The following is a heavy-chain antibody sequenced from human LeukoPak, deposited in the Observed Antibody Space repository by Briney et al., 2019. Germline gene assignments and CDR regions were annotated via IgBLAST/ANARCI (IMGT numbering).Heavy chain of an antibody. CDR1: GFTFSSYA. D-gene: IGHD2-2*01. Sequence: GGSLRLSCAASGFTFSSYAMTWVRQAPGKGLEWVSAISGSGGSTYYAASVKGRFTISRDNSKNTLYLQMNSLRAEDTAVYYCAKSHQYQLLCPDYWGQGTLVTVSS. CDR3: AKSHQYQLLCPDY. CDR2: ISGSGGST. J-gene: IGHJ4*02. V-gene: IGHV3-23*01.